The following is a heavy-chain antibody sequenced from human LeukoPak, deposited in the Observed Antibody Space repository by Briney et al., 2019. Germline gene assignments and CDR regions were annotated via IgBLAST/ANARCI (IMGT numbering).Heavy chain of an antibody. CDR3: ARAPGDDYGDYVWWFDP. D-gene: IGHD4-17*01. V-gene: IGHV3-33*01. J-gene: IGHJ5*02. CDR2: IWYDGSNK. CDR1: GFTFSSYG. Sequence: AGGSLRLSCAASGFTFSSYGMHWVRQAPGKGLEWVAVIWYDGSNKYYADSVKGRFTISRDNSKNTLYLQMNSLRAEDTAVYYCARAPGDDYGDYVWWFDPWGQGTLVTVSS.